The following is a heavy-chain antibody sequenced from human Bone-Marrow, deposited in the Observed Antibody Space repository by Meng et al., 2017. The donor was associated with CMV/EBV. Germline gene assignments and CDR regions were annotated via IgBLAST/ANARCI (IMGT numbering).Heavy chain of an antibody. J-gene: IGHJ4*02. CDR2: IKQDGGTI. Sequence: GGSLRLSCAASGFTFSSYSMNWVRQAPGKGLEWVANIKQDGGTIYYVDSVKGRFTTSRDNAKNSLYLQMNSLRVEDTAVYYCARIGYSSSSLNYWGQGTVVTVSS. D-gene: IGHD6-13*01. CDR3: ARIGYSSSSLNY. CDR1: GFTFSSYS. V-gene: IGHV3-7*01.